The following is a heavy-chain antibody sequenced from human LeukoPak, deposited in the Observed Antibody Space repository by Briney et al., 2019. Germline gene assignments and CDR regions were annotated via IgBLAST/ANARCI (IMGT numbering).Heavy chain of an antibody. CDR3: ARIGVYNWNRPRMHYFDY. D-gene: IGHD1-20*01. J-gene: IGHJ4*02. CDR2: INHSGST. Sequence: SETLSLTCAVYGGSFSGYYWSWIRQPPGKGLEWIGEINHSGSTNYNPSLKSRVTISVDTSKNQFSLKLSSVTAADTAVYYCARIGVYNWNRPRMHYFDYWGQGTLVTISS. CDR1: GGSFSGYY. V-gene: IGHV4-34*01.